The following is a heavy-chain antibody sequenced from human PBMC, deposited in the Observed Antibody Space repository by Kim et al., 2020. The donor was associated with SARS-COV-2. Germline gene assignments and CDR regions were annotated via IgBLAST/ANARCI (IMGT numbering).Heavy chain of an antibody. CDR2: IIPIFGTA. D-gene: IGHD4-17*01. CDR1: GGTFSSYA. J-gene: IGHJ4*02. CDR3: ARGILVDYGGRHYFDY. V-gene: IGHV1-69*13. Sequence: SVKVSCKASGGTFSSYAISWVRQAPGQGLEWMGGIIPIFGTAKYAQKFQGRVTITADESTSTAYMELSSLRSEDTAVYYCARGILVDYGGRHYFDYWGQGTLVTVSS.